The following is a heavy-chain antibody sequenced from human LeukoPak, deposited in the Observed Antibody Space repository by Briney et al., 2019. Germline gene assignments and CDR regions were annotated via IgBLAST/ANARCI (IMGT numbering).Heavy chain of an antibody. CDR3: ARAADLKLGAFDI. CDR2: ISSDGSNK. V-gene: IGHV3-30-3*01. CDR1: GFTFSNYA. D-gene: IGHD3-10*01. Sequence: PGGSLRLSCAASGFTFSNYAMHWVRQAPGKGLEWVAVISSDGSNKYYGDSVKGRFTISRDNSKNTLYLEVNSLRDEDTAVYYCARAADLKLGAFDIWGQGTMVTVSS. J-gene: IGHJ3*02.